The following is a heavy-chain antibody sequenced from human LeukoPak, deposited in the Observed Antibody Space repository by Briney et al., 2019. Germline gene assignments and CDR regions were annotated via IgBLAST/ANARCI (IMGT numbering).Heavy chain of an antibody. D-gene: IGHD3-3*01. CDR3: AKPQGRFLEWLFKDY. CDR2: IKQDGSEK. Sequence: ETLSLTCTVSGGSISSYYWSWVRQAPGKGLEWVANIKQDGSEKYYVDSVKGRFTISRDNAKNSLYLQMNSLRAEDTAVYYCAKPQGRFLEWLFKDYWGQGTLVTVSS. V-gene: IGHV3-7*03. J-gene: IGHJ4*02. CDR1: GGSISSYY.